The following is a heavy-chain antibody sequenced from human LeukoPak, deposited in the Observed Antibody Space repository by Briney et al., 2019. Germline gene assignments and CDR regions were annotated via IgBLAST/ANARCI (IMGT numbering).Heavy chain of an antibody. Sequence: GGSLRLSCAASGFTFSSYAMHWVRQAPGKGLEWVAVISYDGSNKYYADSVKGRFTISRDNSKNTLYLQMNSLRAEDTAVYYCARAIAAAHLFDYWGQGTLVTVSS. J-gene: IGHJ4*02. CDR1: GFTFSSYA. CDR2: ISYDGSNK. CDR3: ARAIAAAHLFDY. D-gene: IGHD6-13*01. V-gene: IGHV3-30*04.